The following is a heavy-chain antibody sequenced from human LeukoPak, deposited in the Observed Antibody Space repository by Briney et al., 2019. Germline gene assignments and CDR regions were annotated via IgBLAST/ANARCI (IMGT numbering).Heavy chain of an antibody. D-gene: IGHD2-2*01. J-gene: IGHJ4*02. CDR1: GYTFTDYA. CDR2: INAGNGDT. V-gene: IGHV1-3*01. CDR3: ARGSTSDWPFDY. Sequence: ASVKVSCKASGYTFTDYAIHWVRQAPGQRLEWMGWINAGNGDTKYSQKFQGRVTITRDTSASIVYMELSNLISEDTALYSCARGSTSDWPFDYWGQGTRVTVSS.